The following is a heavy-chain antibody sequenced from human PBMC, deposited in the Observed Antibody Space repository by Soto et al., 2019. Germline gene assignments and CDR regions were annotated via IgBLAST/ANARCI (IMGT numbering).Heavy chain of an antibody. V-gene: IGHV5-10-1*01. CDR2: IDPSDSYT. CDR3: ARQEQNYYYYYYGMDV. J-gene: IGHJ6*02. Sequence: GESLKISCKGSGYSFTSYWISCVRQMPGKGLEWMGRIDPSDSYTNYSPSFQGHVTISADKSISTAYLQWSSLKASDTAMYYCARQEQNYYYYYYGMDVWGQGTTVTVSS. CDR1: GYSFTSYW. D-gene: IGHD1-26*01.